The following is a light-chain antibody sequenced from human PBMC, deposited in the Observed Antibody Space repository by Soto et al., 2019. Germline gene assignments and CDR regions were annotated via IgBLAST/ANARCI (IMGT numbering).Light chain of an antibody. CDR3: QQDNNWPQT. Sequence: EIVMTQSPATLSVSPGERATLSCRASQSVSSNLAWYQQKPGQAPRLLIYGASGRATGIPARFSGSGSGTEFTLTISSLQSEDFAVYYCQQDNNWPQTFGQGTKV. J-gene: IGKJ1*01. CDR1: QSVSSN. CDR2: GAS. V-gene: IGKV3D-15*01.